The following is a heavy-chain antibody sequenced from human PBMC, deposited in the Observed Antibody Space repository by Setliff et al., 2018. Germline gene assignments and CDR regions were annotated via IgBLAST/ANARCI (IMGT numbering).Heavy chain of an antibody. CDR2: ITSSNII. Sequence: GGSLRLSCSASGFTFSSYAMSWVRQAPGKGPEWVSYITSSNIIYYADSVRGRFTISRDNAKNSLYLQMNSLRSEDTGIYYCAKDNIWSLDDWGQGTLVTVSS. CDR3: AKDNIWSLDD. D-gene: IGHD2-15*01. V-gene: IGHV3-48*01. J-gene: IGHJ1*01. CDR1: GFTFSSYA.